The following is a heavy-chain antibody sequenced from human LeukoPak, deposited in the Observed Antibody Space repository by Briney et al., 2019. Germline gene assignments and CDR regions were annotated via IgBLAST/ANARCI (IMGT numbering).Heavy chain of an antibody. V-gene: IGHV1-18*01. CDR1: VYTFTSYG. Sequence: ASVKLSCKASVYTFTSYGISWVRQAPGQGLEWMGWISAYNGNTNYAQKLQGRVTMTTDTSTSTAYMELRSLRSDDTAVYYCARDGPYDSSGYYYFLSPHFDYWGQGTLVTVSS. D-gene: IGHD3-22*01. J-gene: IGHJ4*02. CDR3: ARDGPYDSSGYYYFLSPHFDY. CDR2: ISAYNGNT.